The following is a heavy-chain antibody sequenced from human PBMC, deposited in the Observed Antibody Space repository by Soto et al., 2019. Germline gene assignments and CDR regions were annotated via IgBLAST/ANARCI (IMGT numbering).Heavy chain of an antibody. CDR2: ISSSGNTM. CDR1: GFNFSSYE. Sequence: GGSLRLSCAASGFNFSSYEMKWLRQAPGKGLEWVSYISSSGNTMYYADSVKGRFTISRDNAKNSLYLQMDSLRAEDTAVYYCARGVYDSNGYSYPWGQGTLVTVSS. V-gene: IGHV3-48*03. J-gene: IGHJ5*02. D-gene: IGHD3-22*01. CDR3: ARGVYDSNGYSYP.